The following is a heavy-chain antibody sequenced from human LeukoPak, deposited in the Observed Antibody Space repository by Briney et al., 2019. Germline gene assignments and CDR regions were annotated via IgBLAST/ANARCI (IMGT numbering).Heavy chain of an antibody. V-gene: IGHV1-2*02. D-gene: IGHD3-10*01. CDR1: GYTFTGYY. J-gene: IGHJ4*02. Sequence: ASVKVSCKASGYTFTGYYLHWVRQAPGQGLEWMGWIKPNSGDTNYAQKFQGRVTMTRDTSISTAYMELSRLRSDDTAVYYCARDLTGPYYYGSGSSNVDYWGQGTLVTVSS. CDR2: IKPNSGDT. CDR3: ARDLTGPYYYGSGSSNVDY.